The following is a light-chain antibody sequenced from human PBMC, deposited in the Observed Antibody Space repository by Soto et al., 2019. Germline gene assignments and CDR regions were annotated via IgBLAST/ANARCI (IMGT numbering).Light chain of an antibody. Sequence: EIVMTQSPATLSVSPGERATLSCRASQSVSSNLAWYQQKPGQAPRLLIYGASIRATGIPARFSGSGSGTEFTLTISSLQSEDFAVYYCQQYNNWPPRTFGQGTKVEI. V-gene: IGKV3D-15*01. CDR2: GAS. CDR3: QQYNNWPPRT. CDR1: QSVSSN. J-gene: IGKJ1*01.